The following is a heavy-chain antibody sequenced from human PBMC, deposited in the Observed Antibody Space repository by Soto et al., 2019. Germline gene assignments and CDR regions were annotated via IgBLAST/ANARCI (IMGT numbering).Heavy chain of an antibody. V-gene: IGHV3-74*01. CDR1: GFAFSRHW. CDR3: ARILYDDILTGINY. Sequence: PGGSLRLSCAASGFAFSRHWMHWVRQAPGKGLVWVSRINDDGSSTNYADSVKGRFTISRDNAKNTLYLQMNSLRADDTAVYYCARILYDDILTGINYWGQGTLVTVSS. CDR2: INDDGSST. D-gene: IGHD3-9*01. J-gene: IGHJ4*02.